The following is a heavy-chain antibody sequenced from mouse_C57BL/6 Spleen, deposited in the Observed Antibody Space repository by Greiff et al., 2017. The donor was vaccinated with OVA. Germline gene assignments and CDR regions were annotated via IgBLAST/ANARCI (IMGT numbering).Heavy chain of an antibody. J-gene: IGHJ2*01. CDR2: IDPSDSYT. CDR1: GYTFTSYW. D-gene: IGHD4-1*01. Sequence: QVQLKQPGAELVMPGASVKLSCKASGYTFTSYWMHWVKQRPGQGLEWIGEIDPSDSYTNYNQKFKGKSTLTVDKSSSTAYMQLSRLASEDSAVYYCARRNWDVYFDYWGQGTTLTVSS. V-gene: IGHV1-69*01. CDR3: ARRNWDVYFDY.